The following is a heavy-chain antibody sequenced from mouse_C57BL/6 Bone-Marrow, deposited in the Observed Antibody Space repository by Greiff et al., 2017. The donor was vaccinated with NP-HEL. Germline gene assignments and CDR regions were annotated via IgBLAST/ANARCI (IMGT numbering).Heavy chain of an antibody. CDR3: ARNFWFAY. V-gene: IGHV5-17*01. CDR2: ISSGSSTI. CDR1: GFTFSDYG. Sequence: EVHLVESGGGLVKPGGSLKLSCAASGFTFSDYGMHWVRQAPETGLEWVAYISSGSSTIYYADTVKGRFTISRDNAKNTLFLQMTSLRSEDTAMYYCARNFWFAYWGQGTLVTVSA. J-gene: IGHJ3*01.